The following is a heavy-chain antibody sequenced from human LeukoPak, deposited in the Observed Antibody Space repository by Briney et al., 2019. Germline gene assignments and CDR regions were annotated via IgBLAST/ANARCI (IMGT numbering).Heavy chain of an antibody. D-gene: IGHD2-2*01. CDR3: ARAGYCSSTSCRAYYYYYYYMDV. CDR2: INWNGGST. Sequence: GGSLRLSCAASGFTFDDYGMSWVRQAPGKGLEWVSGINWNGGSTGYADSVKGRFTISRDNAKNSLYLQMNSLRAEDTALYYCARAGYCSSTSCRAYYYYYYYMDVWGKGTTVTVSS. V-gene: IGHV3-20*04. J-gene: IGHJ6*03. CDR1: GFTFDDYG.